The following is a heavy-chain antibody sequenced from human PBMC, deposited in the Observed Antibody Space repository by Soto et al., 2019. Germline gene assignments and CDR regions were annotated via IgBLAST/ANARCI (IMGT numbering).Heavy chain of an antibody. CDR1: GYTFSNYG. D-gene: IGHD2-2*01. J-gene: IGHJ6*02. V-gene: IGHV1-18*01. CDR3: ASSFTSAQWRYGMDV. Sequence: QVQLVQSGAEVKKPGASVKVSCKSSGYTFSNYGFSWVRQAPGQRLEWMGWISAYNGTTNYAQKVQGRGTMTTDTSAGTAYMELKSLRSDYKDVYDCASSFTSAQWRYGMDVWGQGTTVTVSS. CDR2: ISAYNGTT.